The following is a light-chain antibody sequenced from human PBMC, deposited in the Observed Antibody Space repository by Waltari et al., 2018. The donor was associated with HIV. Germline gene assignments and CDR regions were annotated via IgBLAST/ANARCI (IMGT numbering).Light chain of an antibody. CDR3: QVWDSTSDHPA. CDR1: NNGSQS. Sequence: YVMTQPSSLSVAPGETATISCGANNNGSQSGHWYQQRPGQAPVLVISDDSDRPSEIPERFAGSNSGNTATLTISGVEAGDEADYYCQVWDSTSDHPAFGGGTKLTVL. J-gene: IGLJ3*02. CDR2: DDS. V-gene: IGLV3-21*01.